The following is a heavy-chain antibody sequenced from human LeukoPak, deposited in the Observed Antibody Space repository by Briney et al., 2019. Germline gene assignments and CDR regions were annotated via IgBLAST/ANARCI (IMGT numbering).Heavy chain of an antibody. CDR1: GFTFSSYS. CDR3: ARAGYYHDSSGYYVMTEIDY. J-gene: IGHJ4*02. D-gene: IGHD3-22*01. V-gene: IGHV3-21*01. Sequence: GGSLRLSCAASGFTFSSYSMNWVRQAPGKGLEWVSSISNSSSYIYYADSVKGRFTISRDNAKNSLYLQMNSLRAEDTAVYYCARAGYYHDSSGYYVMTEIDYWGQGTLVTVSS. CDR2: ISNSSSYI.